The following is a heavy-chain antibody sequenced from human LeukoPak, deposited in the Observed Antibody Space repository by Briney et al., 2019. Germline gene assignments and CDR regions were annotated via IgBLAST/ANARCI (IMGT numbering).Heavy chain of an antibody. CDR1: GYSFTSYG. Sequence: ASVKVSCKASGYSFTSYGISWVRQAPGQGLEWMGWISAYNGNTNYAQKIQARLTMTTDTSTSTAYMELRSLRSDDTAVYYCARELTYGSSCDYWGQGTLLTVSS. CDR3: ARELTYGSSCDY. D-gene: IGHD6-13*01. CDR2: ISAYNGNT. V-gene: IGHV1-18*01. J-gene: IGHJ4*02.